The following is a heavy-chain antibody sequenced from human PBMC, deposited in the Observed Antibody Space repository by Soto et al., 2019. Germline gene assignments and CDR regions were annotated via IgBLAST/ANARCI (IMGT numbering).Heavy chain of an antibody. CDR2: IYYSGST. CDR3: ARVGGINWFDP. D-gene: IGHD3-16*01. Sequence: PSVTMSLTCSVSGVSISSGFYYWSWIRQHPGKGLEWIGYIYYSGSTYYNPSLKSRVTISVDTSKNQFSLKLSSVTAADTAVYYCARVGGINWFDPWGQGTLVTVSS. V-gene: IGHV4-31*03. CDR1: GVSISSGFYY. J-gene: IGHJ5*02.